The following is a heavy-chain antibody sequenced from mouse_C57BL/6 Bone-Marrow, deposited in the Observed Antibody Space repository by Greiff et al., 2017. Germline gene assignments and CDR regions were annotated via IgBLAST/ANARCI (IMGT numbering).Heavy chain of an antibody. CDR1: GFTFSSYG. Sequence: EVKLVESGGDLVKPGGSLKLSCAASGFTFSSYGMSWVRQTPDKRLEWVATISSGGSYTYYPDSVKGRFTISKDNAKNTLYLQISSLKSEDTAMYDCAGHRILLRIDYWGQGTTLTVAS. D-gene: IGHD1-1*01. V-gene: IGHV5-6*01. CDR2: ISSGGSYT. CDR3: AGHRILLRIDY. J-gene: IGHJ2*01.